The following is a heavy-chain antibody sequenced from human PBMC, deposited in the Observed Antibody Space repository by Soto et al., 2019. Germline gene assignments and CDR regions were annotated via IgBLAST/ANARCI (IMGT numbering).Heavy chain of an antibody. V-gene: IGHV5-51*01. CDR3: ARGGVSTRTFDY. D-gene: IGHD3-3*01. CDR2: IYPSDSDT. Sequence: GESRKISCKGSGYNFAGYWIAWVRQMPGKGLELMGIIYPSDSDTRYRPSFQGQVTISADKSISSAYLQWSSLRASDTAMYYCARGGVSTRTFDYWGQGTPVTVFS. J-gene: IGHJ4*02. CDR1: GYNFAGYW.